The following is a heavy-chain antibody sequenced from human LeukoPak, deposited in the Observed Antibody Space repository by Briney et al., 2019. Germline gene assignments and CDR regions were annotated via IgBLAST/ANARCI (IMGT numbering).Heavy chain of an antibody. V-gene: IGHV4-34*01. J-gene: IGHJ3*02. CDR1: GGSFSGYY. Sequence: RSSETLSLTCAVYGGSFSGYYWSWIRQPPGKGLEWIGEINHSGSTNYNPSLKSRVTISVDTSKNQFSLKLSSVTAADTAVYYCARNSPPVRDAFDIWGQGTMVTVSS. CDR3: ARNSPPVRDAFDI. D-gene: IGHD3-10*01. CDR2: INHSGST.